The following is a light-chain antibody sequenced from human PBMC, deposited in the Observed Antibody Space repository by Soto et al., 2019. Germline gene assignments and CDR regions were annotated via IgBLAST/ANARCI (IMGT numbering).Light chain of an antibody. CDR3: MQRLEFPHT. J-gene: IGKJ4*01. Sequence: VLMTQTPLSLPVTPGEPASISCRSNQSLLDTDDGNAYLDWYLQKAGQSPQLLVYTVSYRASGVADRFSGSGSDTDFTLKISRVEADDVGVYYCMQRLEFPHTFGGGTKVEIK. CDR1: QSLLDTDDGNAY. V-gene: IGKV2-40*01. CDR2: TVS.